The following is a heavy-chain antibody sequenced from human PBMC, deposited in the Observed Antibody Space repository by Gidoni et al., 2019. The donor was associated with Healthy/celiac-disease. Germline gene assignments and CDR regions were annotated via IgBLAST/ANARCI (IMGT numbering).Heavy chain of an antibody. CDR3: ARGQGFLEWLSRMDV. Sequence: QVQLVQSGAEVKTPGASVTVSCKDSGYTFTSYDINWVRQATGQGREWRGWMNPKSGKTGYAQNFQGRVTTTRNTSIRTAYMELSSLRFEDTAVYYCARGQGFLEWLSRMDVWGQGTTVTVS. CDR2: MNPKSGKT. J-gene: IGHJ6*02. D-gene: IGHD3-3*01. V-gene: IGHV1-8*01. CDR1: GYTFTSYD.